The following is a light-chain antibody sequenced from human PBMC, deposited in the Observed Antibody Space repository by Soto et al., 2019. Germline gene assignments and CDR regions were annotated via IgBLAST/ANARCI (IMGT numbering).Light chain of an antibody. CDR1: QSVSSNF. CDR3: QQYGGAPRT. J-gene: IGKJ1*01. Sequence: EIALTQSPGTLSLSPGERVTLSCRASQSVSSNFLAWYQHKPGQAPRLLIFGASIRATGIPDRFSGSGSGTDFTLTISRLEPEDFAVYFCQQYGGAPRTFGQGTKVEIK. V-gene: IGKV3-20*01. CDR2: GAS.